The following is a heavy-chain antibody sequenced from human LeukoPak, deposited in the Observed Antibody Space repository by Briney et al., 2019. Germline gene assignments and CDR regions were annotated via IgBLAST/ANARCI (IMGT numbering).Heavy chain of an antibody. V-gene: IGHV3-21*01. Sequence: GGSLRLSCAASGFTFSSYSMNWVRQAPGKGLEWVSSISSSSSYIYYADSVKGRFTISRDNAKNSLYLQMNSLRAEDTAVYYCARGDLRFAPYVWGSAEDYWGQGTLVTVSS. D-gene: IGHD3-16*01. CDR2: ISSSSSYI. CDR3: ARGDLRFAPYVWGSAEDY. J-gene: IGHJ4*02. CDR1: GFTFSSYS.